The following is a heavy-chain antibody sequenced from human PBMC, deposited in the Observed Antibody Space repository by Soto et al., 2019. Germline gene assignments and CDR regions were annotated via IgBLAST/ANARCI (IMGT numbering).Heavy chain of an antibody. V-gene: IGHV3-23*01. CDR1: GFTFSSYA. J-gene: IGHJ6*02. CDR2: ISGSGGST. CDR3: AKVFYPVGAPGYYYGMDV. Sequence: PGGSLRLSCAASGFTFSSYAMSWVRQAPGKGLEWVSAISGSGGSTYYADSVKGRFTISRDNSKNTLYLQMNSLRAEDTAVYYCAKVFYPVGAPGYYYGMDVWGQGTTVTVSS. D-gene: IGHD2-15*01.